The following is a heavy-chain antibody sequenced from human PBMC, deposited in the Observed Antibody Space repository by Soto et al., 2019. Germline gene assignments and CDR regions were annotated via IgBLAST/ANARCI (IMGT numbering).Heavy chain of an antibody. V-gene: IGHV5-51*01. D-gene: IGHD2-2*01. CDR3: ARCSSTSWYYYYYMDV. J-gene: IGHJ6*03. Sequence: GESLKISCKGSGYSFTSYWIGWVRQMPGKGLEWMGIIYPGDSDTRYSPSFQGQVTISADKSISTAYLQWSSLKASDTAMYYCARCSSTSWYYYYYMDVWGKGTTVTVSS. CDR1: GYSFTSYW. CDR2: IYPGDSDT.